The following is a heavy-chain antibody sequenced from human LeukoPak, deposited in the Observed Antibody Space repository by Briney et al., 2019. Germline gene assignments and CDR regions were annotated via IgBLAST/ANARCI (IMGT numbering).Heavy chain of an antibody. CDR3: AKADGKFTVYFDY. CDR2: ISYDGSNK. CDR1: GFTFSSYA. V-gene: IGHV3-30-3*01. J-gene: IGHJ4*02. D-gene: IGHD4-17*01. Sequence: GGSLRLSCAASGFTFSSYAMHWVRQAPGKGLEWVAVISYDGSNKYYADSVKGRFTISRDNSKNTLYLQMNSLRAEDTAVYYCAKADGKFTVYFDYWGQGTLVTVSS.